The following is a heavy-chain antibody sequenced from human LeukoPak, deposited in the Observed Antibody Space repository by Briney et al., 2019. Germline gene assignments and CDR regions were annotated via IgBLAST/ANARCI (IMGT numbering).Heavy chain of an antibody. CDR1: GFTFSSYA. CDR2: ITGSGGST. CDR3: AKGLYSSSWYIGYFDY. Sequence: GGSLRLSCAASGFTFSSYAMSWVRQAPGKGLEWVSTITGSGGSTDYADSVKGRSTISRDNSKNTLYLQMNSLRAEDTAVYYCAKGLYSSSWYIGYFDYWGQGTLVTVSS. V-gene: IGHV3-23*01. J-gene: IGHJ4*02. D-gene: IGHD6-13*01.